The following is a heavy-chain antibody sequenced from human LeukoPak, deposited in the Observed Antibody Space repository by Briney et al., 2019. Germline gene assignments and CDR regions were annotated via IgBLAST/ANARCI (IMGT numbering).Heavy chain of an antibody. D-gene: IGHD3-10*02. J-gene: IGHJ6*02. V-gene: IGHV3-23*01. CDR3: AKDQNSHCVRGVIGNNGMDV. Sequence: GGSLRLSCAASGFTFSSYAMSWVRQAPGRGLEWVSAISGSGGSTYYADSVKGRFIISRDNSKNTLYLQMNSLRAEDTGVYYCAKDQNSHCVRGVIGNNGMDVWGQGTTVTVSS. CDR2: ISGSGGST. CDR1: GFTFSSYA.